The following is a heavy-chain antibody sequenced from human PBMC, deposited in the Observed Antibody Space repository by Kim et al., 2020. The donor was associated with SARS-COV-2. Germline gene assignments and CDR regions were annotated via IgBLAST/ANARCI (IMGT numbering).Heavy chain of an antibody. CDR2: ISYDGSNK. Sequence: GGSLRLSCAASGFTFSGYAMHWVRQAPGKGLEWVALISYDGSNKYYADSVKGRFTISRDNSKNTLYLQMNSLRAEDTAVYYCARVEVDGWGQGTTVTDSS. CDR1: GFTFSGYA. V-gene: IGHV3-30-3*01. CDR3: ARVEVDG. J-gene: IGHJ6*02.